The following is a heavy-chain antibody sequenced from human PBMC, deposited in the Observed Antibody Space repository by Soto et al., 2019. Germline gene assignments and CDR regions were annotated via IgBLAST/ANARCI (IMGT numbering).Heavy chain of an antibody. CDR2: IIPIFGTA. V-gene: IGHV1-69*01. CDR1: GGTFSSYA. CDR3: ARARYEYSSLGGFDY. Sequence: QVQLVQSGAEVKKPGSSVKVSCKASGGTFSSYAISWCRQAPGQGLEWRGGIIPIFGTANYAQKFQGRVTITADESTSTAYMELSSLRSEDTAVYYCARARYEYSSLGGFDYWGQGTLVTVSS. D-gene: IGHD6-6*01. J-gene: IGHJ4*02.